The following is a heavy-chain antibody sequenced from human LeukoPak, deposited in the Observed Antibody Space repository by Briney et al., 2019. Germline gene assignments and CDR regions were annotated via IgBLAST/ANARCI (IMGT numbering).Heavy chain of an antibody. J-gene: IGHJ4*02. V-gene: IGHV1-69*05. CDR2: IIPIFGTA. CDR1: GGTFSSYA. D-gene: IGHD5-24*01. Sequence: SVKVSCKASGGTFSSYAISWVRQAPGQGLEWMGGIIPIFGTANYAQKFRGRVTITTDESTSTAYMELSSLRSEDTAVYYCARGRRVEMALLDYWGQGTLVTVSS. CDR3: ARGRRVEMALLDY.